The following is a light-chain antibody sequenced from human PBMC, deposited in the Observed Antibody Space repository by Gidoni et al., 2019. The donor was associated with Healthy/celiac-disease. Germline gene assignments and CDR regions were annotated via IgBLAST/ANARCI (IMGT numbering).Light chain of an antibody. CDR3: CSYAGSYTYV. CDR1: SSDVGGYNY. Sequence: QSALTQPRPVSGSPGQSVTISCTGTSSDVGGYNYVSWYQQHPGKPPKLMIYDVSKRPSGVPDRFSGSKSGNTASLTISGLQAEDEADYYCCSYAGSYTYVFGTGTKVTVL. CDR2: DVS. V-gene: IGLV2-11*01. J-gene: IGLJ1*01.